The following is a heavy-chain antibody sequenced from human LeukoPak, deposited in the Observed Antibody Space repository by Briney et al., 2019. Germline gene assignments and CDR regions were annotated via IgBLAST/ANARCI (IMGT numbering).Heavy chain of an antibody. V-gene: IGHV1-69*05. CDR3: AGTYCSSASCYFRREGDL. CDR1: GGTFSSYA. D-gene: IGHD2-2*01. CDR2: IIPIFGTA. J-gene: IGHJ6*04. Sequence: ASVKVSCKASGGTFSSYAISWVRQASGQGLEWMGGIIPIFGTANYAQKFQGRVTITTDESTSTAYMELSSLRSEDTAVYYCAGTYCSSASCYFRREGDLWGKGTTVTVSS.